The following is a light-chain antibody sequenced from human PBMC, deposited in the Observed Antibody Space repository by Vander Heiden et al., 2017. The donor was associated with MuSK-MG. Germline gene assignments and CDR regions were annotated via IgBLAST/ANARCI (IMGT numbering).Light chain of an antibody. CDR1: SSDVGGYNY. CDR3: SSHTSSSTVI. V-gene: IGLV2-14*01. CDR2: DVS. J-gene: IGLJ2*01. Sequence: QAALTQPASVSASPGQSITISCTGTSSDVGGYNYVSWYQQHPGKAPKLLIYDVSNRPSGVSNRFSGSKSGNTASLTISGLQAEDEADYYCSSHTSSSTVIFGGGTKVTVL.